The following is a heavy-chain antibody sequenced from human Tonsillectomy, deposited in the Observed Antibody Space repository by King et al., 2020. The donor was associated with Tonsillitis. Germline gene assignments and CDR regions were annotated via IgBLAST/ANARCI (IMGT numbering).Heavy chain of an antibody. D-gene: IGHD6-19*01. CDR1: GFSLSTSGVG. Sequence: ITLKESGPTLVKPTQTLTLTCTFSGFSLSTSGVGVGWIRQPPGKALEWLALIYWNDDKSYSPSLKSRLTITKDTSKNQVVLTMTNMDPVDTATYYCAHRPSSGWFDYWGQGTLVTVSS. J-gene: IGHJ4*02. CDR3: AHRPSSGWFDY. CDR2: IYWNDDK. V-gene: IGHV2-5*01.